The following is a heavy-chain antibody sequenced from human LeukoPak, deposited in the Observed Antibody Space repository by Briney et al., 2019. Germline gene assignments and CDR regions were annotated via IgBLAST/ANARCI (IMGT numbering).Heavy chain of an antibody. J-gene: IGHJ4*02. D-gene: IGHD5-18*01. CDR3: ARGGFIQPVDY. CDR2: INHSGST. Sequence: SETLSLTCAVYGGSFSGYYWSWIRQPPGKRLEWIGEINHSGSTNYNPSLKSRVTISVDTSKNQFSLKLSSVTAADTAVYYCARGGFIQPVDYWGQGTLVTVSS. CDR1: GGSFSGYY. V-gene: IGHV4-34*01.